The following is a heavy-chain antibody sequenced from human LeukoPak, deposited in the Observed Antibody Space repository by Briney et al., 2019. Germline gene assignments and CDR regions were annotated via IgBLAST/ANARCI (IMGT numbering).Heavy chain of an antibody. CDR1: GYTFTSYG. V-gene: IGHV1-69*04. Sequence: SAKVSCKASGYTFTSYGISWVRQAPGQGLEWMGRIIPILGIANYAQKFQGRVTITADKSTSTAYMELSSLRSEDTAVYYCARARAGGGDCYRSWGQGTLVTVSS. D-gene: IGHD2-21*02. CDR2: IIPILGIA. CDR3: ARARAGGGDCYRS. J-gene: IGHJ5*02.